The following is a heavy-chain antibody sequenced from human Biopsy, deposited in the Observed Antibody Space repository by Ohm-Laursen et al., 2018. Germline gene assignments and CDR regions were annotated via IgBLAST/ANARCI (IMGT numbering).Heavy chain of an antibody. J-gene: IGHJ4*02. V-gene: IGHV3-74*01. Sequence: SLRLSCAASGFTFSRFWIHWVRQAPGKGLAWVSHTNEDGSHTDYADSVKGRFTVSRDNAKNTLYLQMNSLRAEDTAVYYCARDRREHYQFDSWGQGTRVTVSS. D-gene: IGHD1-26*01. CDR3: ARDRREHYQFDS. CDR1: GFTFSRFW. CDR2: TNEDGSHT.